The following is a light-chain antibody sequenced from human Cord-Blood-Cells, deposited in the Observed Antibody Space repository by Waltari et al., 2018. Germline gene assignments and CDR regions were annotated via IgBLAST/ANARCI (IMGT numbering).Light chain of an antibody. Sequence: NFMLTQPHSVSESPGKTVTISCTRSSGSIASNNVQWYQQRPGSSTTTVIHVYNQRPSGVPDRFTGSIDSSSDYASLTISGGMTEDEADYYCQSYDGGNRVFGGGTKLTVL. CDR3: QSYDGGNRV. CDR1: SGSIASNN. CDR2: VYN. J-gene: IGLJ3*02. V-gene: IGLV6-57*01.